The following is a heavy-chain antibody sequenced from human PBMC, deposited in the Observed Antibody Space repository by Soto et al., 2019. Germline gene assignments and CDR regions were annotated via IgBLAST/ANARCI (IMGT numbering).Heavy chain of an antibody. V-gene: IGHV1-18*01. CDR2: ISAYNGNT. D-gene: IGHD5-12*01. CDR1: GYTFTSYG. CDR3: ARVHGYSGYDFWYFDY. J-gene: IGHJ4*02. Sequence: ASVKVSCKASGYTFTSYGISWVRQAPGQGLEWMGWISAYNGNTNYAQKLQGRVTMTTDTSTSTAYMELRSLRSDDTALYYCARVHGYSGYDFWYFDYWGQGTLVTVSS.